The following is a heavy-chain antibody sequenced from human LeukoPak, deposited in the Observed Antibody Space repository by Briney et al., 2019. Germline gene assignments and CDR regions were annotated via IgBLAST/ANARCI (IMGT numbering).Heavy chain of an antibody. CDR3: ARPGQSSWWIYFNY. Sequence: PSETLSLTCTVSGGSISSYYWSWIRQPAGKGLEWIGRIYTSGSTNYNASLKSRVSMSVDTSKNQFSLRLMSVTAADTAVYFCARPGQSSWWIYFNYWSQGTLVTVSS. CDR2: IYTSGST. CDR1: GGSISSYY. J-gene: IGHJ4*02. D-gene: IGHD2-15*01. V-gene: IGHV4-4*07.